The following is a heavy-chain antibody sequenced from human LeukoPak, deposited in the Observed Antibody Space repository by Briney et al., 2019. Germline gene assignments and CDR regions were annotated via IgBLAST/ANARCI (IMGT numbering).Heavy chain of an antibody. V-gene: IGHV3-53*01. CDR2: IYSAGSGGAT. CDR1: GFTVSSNY. J-gene: IGHJ4*02. CDR3: ARGDGYNFWEY. Sequence: GGSLRLSCAASGFTVSSNYMSWVRQAPGKGLEWVSVIYSAGSGGATYYADSVTGRFTISRDSSMSTLYLQMNSLRVEDTAVYYCARGDGYNFWEYWGQGTLVTASS. D-gene: IGHD5-24*01.